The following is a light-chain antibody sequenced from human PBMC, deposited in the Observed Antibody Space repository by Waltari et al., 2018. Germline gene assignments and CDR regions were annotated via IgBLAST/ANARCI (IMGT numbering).Light chain of an antibody. J-gene: IGKJ1*01. CDR1: QSLTVNY. CDR2: AAS. CDR3: QQFESAPRT. V-gene: IGKV3-20*01. Sequence: EIVLTQSPAILSLSPGDTATLSCRASQSLTVNYLAWYQQKPGQAPRLLIYAASSRATGVPDRFSGSGSGAHFTLAISRLEPEDFAVYYCQQFESAPRTFGQGTKVEIK.